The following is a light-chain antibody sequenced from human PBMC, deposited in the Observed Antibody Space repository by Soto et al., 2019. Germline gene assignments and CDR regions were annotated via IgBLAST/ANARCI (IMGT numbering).Light chain of an antibody. J-gene: IGLJ2*01. CDR1: TSDIGVYEY. Sequence: QSVLTQPASVSGSPGQSITISCTGTTSDIGVYEYVSWYQHHPGKAPKLMIYEVNNRPSGVSNRFSGSKSADTASLTISGLQAEDEADYYCSSYTTSSTVVFGGGTKLT. CDR2: EVN. CDR3: SSYTTSSTVV. V-gene: IGLV2-14*01.